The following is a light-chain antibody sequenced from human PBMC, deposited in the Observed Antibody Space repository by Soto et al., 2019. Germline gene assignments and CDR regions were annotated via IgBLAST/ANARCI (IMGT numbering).Light chain of an antibody. Sequence: DIQMTQSPSTLSASVGDRVTITCRASQSISSWLAWYQQKPGKAPKLLIYKASSLESGVPSRFSGSGSGTEFTLNISSLQPDDFATSYCQQYNSYSPYTFGQGTKLEIK. J-gene: IGKJ2*01. CDR1: QSISSW. CDR3: QQYNSYSPYT. CDR2: KAS. V-gene: IGKV1-5*03.